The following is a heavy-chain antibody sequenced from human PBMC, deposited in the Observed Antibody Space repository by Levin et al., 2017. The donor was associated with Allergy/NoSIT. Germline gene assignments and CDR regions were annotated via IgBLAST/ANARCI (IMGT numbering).Heavy chain of an antibody. CDR2: ISSDGSNK. J-gene: IGHJ4*02. D-gene: IGHD5-18*01. CDR1: GFSFSSYV. Sequence: GESLKISCVTSGFSFSSYVMHWVRQAPGKGLEWVAVISSDGSNKYYTDSVKGRFTISRDNSKNTLFLHMNSLRPEDTAVYNCARQGWIQLWFLDYWGQGALVTVSS. CDR3: ARQGWIQLWFLDY. V-gene: IGHV3-30-3*01.